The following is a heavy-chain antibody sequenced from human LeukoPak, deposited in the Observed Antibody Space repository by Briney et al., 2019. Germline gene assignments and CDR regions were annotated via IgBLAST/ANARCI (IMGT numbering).Heavy chain of an antibody. J-gene: IGHJ4*02. CDR1: GGSISSSSYY. CDR3: ARVTYYYDSSGYYYLDY. D-gene: IGHD3-22*01. CDR2: IYYSGST. Sequence: SETLSFTCTVSGGSISSSSYYWGWIRQPPGKGLEWIGSIYYSGSTYYNPSLKSRVTISVDTSKNQFSLKLSSVTAADTAVYYCARVTYYYDSSGYYYLDYWGQGTLVTVSS. V-gene: IGHV4-39*07.